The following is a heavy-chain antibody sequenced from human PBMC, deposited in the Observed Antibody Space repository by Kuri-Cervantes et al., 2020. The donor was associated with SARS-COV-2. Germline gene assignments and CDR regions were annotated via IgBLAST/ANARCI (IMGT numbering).Heavy chain of an antibody. V-gene: IGHV3-9*01. CDR3: AKDILGTDYYYGMDV. J-gene: IGHJ6*02. CDR2: ISWNSGSI. Sequence: SLKISCAASGFTFDDYAMHWVRQAPGKGLEWVSGISWNSGSIGYADSVQGRFTISRDNAKNPLYMQMNSLRAEDTALYYCAKDILGTDYYYGMDVWGQGTTVTVSS. CDR1: GFTFDDYA. D-gene: IGHD1-14*01.